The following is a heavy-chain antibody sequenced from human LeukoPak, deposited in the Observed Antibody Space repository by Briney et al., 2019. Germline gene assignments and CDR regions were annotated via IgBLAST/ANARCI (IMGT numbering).Heavy chain of an antibody. V-gene: IGHV3-23*01. CDR3: AKDIDPYSSGWYT. D-gene: IGHD6-19*01. Sequence: GGSLRLSCAASGFTFSSYAMSWVRQAPGKGLEWVSAISDSGGSTYYADSVKGRFTISRDNSKNTLYLQMNSLRAEDTAVYYCAKDIDPYSSGWYTWGQGTLVTVSS. CDR2: ISDSGGST. J-gene: IGHJ4*02. CDR1: GFTFSSYA.